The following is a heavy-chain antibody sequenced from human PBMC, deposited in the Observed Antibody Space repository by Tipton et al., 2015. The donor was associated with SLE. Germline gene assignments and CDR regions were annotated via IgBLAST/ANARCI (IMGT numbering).Heavy chain of an antibody. V-gene: IGHV4-34*01. CDR3: ARTRRELLCIGRGVFDY. Sequence: TLSLTCAVYGGSFSGYYWSWVRQPPGKGLEWIGEIYHSGSTNYNPSLKSRVTISVDTSKNQFSLKLSPVTAADTAVYFCARTRRELLCIGRGVFDYWGQGTLVTVS. J-gene: IGHJ4*02. CDR2: IYHSGST. CDR1: GGSFSGYY. D-gene: IGHD2-15*01.